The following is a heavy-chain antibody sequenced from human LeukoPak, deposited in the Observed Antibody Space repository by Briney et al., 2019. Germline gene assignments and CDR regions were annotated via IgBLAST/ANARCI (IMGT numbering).Heavy chain of an antibody. J-gene: IGHJ4*02. CDR1: GFTFSSYS. CDR2: ISSSSSYI. V-gene: IGHV3-21*04. Sequence: GGSLRLSCAASGFTFSSYSMNWVRQAPGKGLEWVSSISSSSSYIYYADSVKGRFTISRDNSKNTLYLQMNRLRVEDAAVYYCARAPVTSCRGAFCYPFDYWGQGTLVTVSS. D-gene: IGHD2-15*01. CDR3: ARAPVTSCRGAFCYPFDY.